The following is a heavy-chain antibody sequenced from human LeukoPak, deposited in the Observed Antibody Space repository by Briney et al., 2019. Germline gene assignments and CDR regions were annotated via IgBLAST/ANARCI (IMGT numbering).Heavy chain of an antibody. CDR1: DGSFNGYF. Sequence: SETLXLTCAIYDGSFNGYFWSWIRQPPGKGXXWFGEIHQSGDTIYNPSLKSRVTISVDTSKNQFSLKLSSVTAADTAVYYCARGGRYNYGMDVWGQGTTVTVSS. J-gene: IGHJ6*02. V-gene: IGHV4-34*01. D-gene: IGHD1-26*01. CDR2: IHQSGDT. CDR3: ARGGRYNYGMDV.